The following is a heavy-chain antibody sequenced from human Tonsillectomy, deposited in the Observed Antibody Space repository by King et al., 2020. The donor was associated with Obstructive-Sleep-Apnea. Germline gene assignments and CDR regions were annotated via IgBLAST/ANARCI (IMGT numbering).Heavy chain of an antibody. J-gene: IGHJ4*02. V-gene: IGHV4-59*08. CDR3: ARSLDSSGYYYTNY. CDR2: ISYSGST. CDR1: GGSISSYY. D-gene: IGHD3-22*01. Sequence: VQLQESGPGLVKPSETLSLTCTVSGGSISSYYWSWIRQPPGRGLEWIGYISYSGSTNYNPSLKSPVTLSVDTSKNQFSLKLSSVTAADTAVYYCARSLDSSGYYYTNYWGQGTLVTVSS.